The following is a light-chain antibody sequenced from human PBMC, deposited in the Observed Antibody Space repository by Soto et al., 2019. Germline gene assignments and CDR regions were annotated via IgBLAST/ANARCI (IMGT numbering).Light chain of an antibody. CDR3: HQSYSTLI. CDR1: QSISSY. Sequence: DLQMTQSPSSLSASVGDRVTITCRASQSISSYLNWYQQKPGKAPKLLIYAASSLQSGVPSRFSGSGSGTDFTLTISSLQPEDFATYYCHQSYSTLIFGPGTKVDIK. J-gene: IGKJ3*01. V-gene: IGKV1-39*01. CDR2: AAS.